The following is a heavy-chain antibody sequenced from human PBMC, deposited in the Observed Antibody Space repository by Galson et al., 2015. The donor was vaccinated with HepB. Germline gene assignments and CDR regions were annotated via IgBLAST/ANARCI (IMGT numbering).Heavy chain of an antibody. Sequence: SLRLSCAASGFTFSSYSMNWVRQAPGKGLEWVSYISSSSSTIYYADSVKGRFTISRDNAKNSLYLQMNSLRDEDTAVYYCATALGYSSGWYFSAFDIWGQGTMVTVSS. CDR2: ISSSSSTI. V-gene: IGHV3-48*02. CDR1: GFTFSSYS. J-gene: IGHJ3*02. CDR3: ATALGYSSGWYFSAFDI. D-gene: IGHD6-19*01.